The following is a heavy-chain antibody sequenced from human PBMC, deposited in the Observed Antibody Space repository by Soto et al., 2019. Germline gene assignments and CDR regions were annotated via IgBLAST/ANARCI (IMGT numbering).Heavy chain of an antibody. Sequence: GGSLILSCAASGFTFSSYAMSWVRQAPGKGLEWVSAISGSGGSTYYADSVKGRFTISRVNSKNTLYLQMNSLRAEDTAVYYCAKAGSGWYSLIWGQGTLVTVSS. CDR1: GFTFSSYA. V-gene: IGHV3-23*01. D-gene: IGHD6-19*01. J-gene: IGHJ4*02. CDR3: AKAGSGWYSLI. CDR2: ISGSGGST.